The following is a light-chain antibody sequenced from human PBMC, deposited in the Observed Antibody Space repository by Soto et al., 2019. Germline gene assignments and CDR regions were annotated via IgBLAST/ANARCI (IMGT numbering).Light chain of an antibody. CDR3: LQDYGSSVT. J-gene: IGKJ5*01. Sequence: EIQITPCPASVWISVGDGFSKKNRASQRISRWLAWYQQKPGKAPKLLIYDASSLESGVPSRFSGSGAGTEFALTVGSVQPDDFATDLCLQDYGSSVTFAQGTQLEIK. V-gene: IGKV1-5*01. CDR1: QRISRW. CDR2: DAS.